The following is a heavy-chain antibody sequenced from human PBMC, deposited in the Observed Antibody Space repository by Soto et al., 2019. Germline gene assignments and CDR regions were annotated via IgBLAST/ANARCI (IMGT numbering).Heavy chain of an antibody. CDR3: AKGSVVVAANFDS. Sequence: EVQLLESGGALVQPGVSLSLSCAASGFTYNNYAMGWVRQAPGKGLEWVSAISSSGYSAYYADSVKGRFTISRDNSRNTMFLQMHKLSAEDTAVYYGAKGSVVVAANFDSWGQGTQVTVSS. CDR2: ISSSGYSA. J-gene: IGHJ4*02. CDR1: GFTYNNYA. D-gene: IGHD2-21*02. V-gene: IGHV3-23*01.